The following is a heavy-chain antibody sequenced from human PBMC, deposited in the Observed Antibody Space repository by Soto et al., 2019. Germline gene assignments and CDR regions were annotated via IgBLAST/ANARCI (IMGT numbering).Heavy chain of an antibody. CDR1: GFTFSSYS. V-gene: IGHV3-21*01. J-gene: IGHJ2*01. Sequence: EVQLVESGGGLVKPGGSLRLSCAASGFTFSSYSMNWVRQAPGKGLEWVSSISSSSSYIYYADSVKGRFTISRDNAKNSLYLQMNSLRAEDTAVYYCARAGPGAGHGDYWYFDLWGRGTLVTVSS. CDR2: ISSSSSYI. D-gene: IGHD4-17*01. CDR3: ARAGPGAGHGDYWYFDL.